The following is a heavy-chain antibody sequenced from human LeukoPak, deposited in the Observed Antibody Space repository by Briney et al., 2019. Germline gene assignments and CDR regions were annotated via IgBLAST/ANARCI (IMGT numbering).Heavy chain of an antibody. V-gene: IGHV4-59*11. D-gene: IGHD3-10*01. CDR1: GGSISSHY. CDR2: IYYSGTT. J-gene: IGHJ4*02. CDR3: ARGGVAAKYYFDY. Sequence: SETLSLTCTVSGGSISSHYWSWIRQPPGKGLEWIGYIYYSGTTNYNPSLRSRVTLSVDTSKNQFSLKLSSVTAADTAVYYCARGGVAAKYYFDYWGPGTLVTVSS.